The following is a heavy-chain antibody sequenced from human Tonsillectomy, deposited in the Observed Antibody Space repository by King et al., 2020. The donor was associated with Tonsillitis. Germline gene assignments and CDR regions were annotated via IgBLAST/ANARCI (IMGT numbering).Heavy chain of an antibody. CDR3: ARPLSYGNFDY. D-gene: IGHD5-18*01. J-gene: IGHJ4*02. Sequence: QLQESGPGLVKPSETLSLTCTVSGGSISSSSYYWGWIRQLPGKGLEWIGSIYYSGSTYYNPSLKSRVTISVDTSKNQFSLKLSSVTAADTAVYYCARPLSYGNFDYWGQGTLVTVSS. CDR1: GGSISSSSYY. V-gene: IGHV4-39*01. CDR2: IYYSGST.